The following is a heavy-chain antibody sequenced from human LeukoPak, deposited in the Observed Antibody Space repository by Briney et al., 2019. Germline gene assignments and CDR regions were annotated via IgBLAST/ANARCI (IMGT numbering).Heavy chain of an antibody. D-gene: IGHD3-22*01. V-gene: IGHV3-21*06. J-gene: IGHJ4*02. CDR1: GLTFSSFS. Sequence: PGGSLRLSCAASGLTFSSFSFNWVRQGPGKGLEWVSSITTVESYIYYADSVKGRFTISRDNAKNSLYLQMNSLRAEDTGVYYCARLRRTSDKSGFYYYYDYWGQGTLVTVSS. CDR2: ITTVESYI. CDR3: ARLRRTSDKSGFYYYYDY.